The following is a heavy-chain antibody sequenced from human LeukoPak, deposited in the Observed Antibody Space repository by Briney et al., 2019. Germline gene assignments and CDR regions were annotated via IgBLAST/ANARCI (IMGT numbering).Heavy chain of an antibody. CDR2: INPNSGGT. Sequence: ASVKVSCKASGYTFTGYYMHWVRQAPGQGLEWMEWINPNSGGTNYAHKFQGRVTVTRDTSISTAYMELSRLRSDDTAVYYCAITQDVVVVAATREYFQHWGQGTLVTVSS. CDR3: AITQDVVVVAATREYFQH. CDR1: GYTFTGYY. J-gene: IGHJ1*01. D-gene: IGHD2-15*01. V-gene: IGHV1-2*07.